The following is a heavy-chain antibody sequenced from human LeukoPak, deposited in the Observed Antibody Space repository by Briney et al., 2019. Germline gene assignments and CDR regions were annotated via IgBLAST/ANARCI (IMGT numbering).Heavy chain of an antibody. Sequence: GGSLRLSCAASGFTFSSYWMSWVRQAPGKGLEWVANIKQDGSEKYYVDSVKGRFTISRDNAKNSLYLQMNSLRAEDTAVYYCVRDTYYDILTGYYLYYYGMDVWGKGATVTVSS. V-gene: IGHV3-7*03. CDR3: VRDTYYDILTGYYLYYYGMDV. CDR1: GFTFSSYW. CDR2: IKQDGSEK. J-gene: IGHJ6*04. D-gene: IGHD3-9*01.